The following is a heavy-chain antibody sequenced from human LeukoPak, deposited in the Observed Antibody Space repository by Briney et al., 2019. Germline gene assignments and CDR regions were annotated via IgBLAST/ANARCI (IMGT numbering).Heavy chain of an antibody. CDR2: INPSSGDT. CDR3: ARDPGYSYAFDI. V-gene: IGHV1-2*06. CDR1: GYTFTAHY. D-gene: IGHD2-21*01. Sequence: ASVKVSCKASGYTFTAHYMHWVRQAPGQGLEWMGRINPSSGDTEYGQRFQGRVTLTRDTSSSTANMELRRLRSDDTAVYYCARDPGYSYAFDIWGQGTVLIVSS. J-gene: IGHJ3*02.